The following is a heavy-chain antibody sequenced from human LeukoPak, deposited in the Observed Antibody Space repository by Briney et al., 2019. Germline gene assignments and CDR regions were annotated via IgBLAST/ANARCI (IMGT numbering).Heavy chain of an antibody. J-gene: IGHJ4*02. V-gene: IGHV3-7*03. D-gene: IGHD3-3*01. Sequence: GGSLRLSCAASGFTFSSYWMSWVRQAPGKGLGWVANIKQDGSEKYYVDSVKGRFTISRDNAKNSLYLQMNSLRAEDTAVYYCARALLRFLEWSPDYWGQGTLVTVSS. CDR2: IKQDGSEK. CDR3: ARALLRFLEWSPDY. CDR1: GFTFSSYW.